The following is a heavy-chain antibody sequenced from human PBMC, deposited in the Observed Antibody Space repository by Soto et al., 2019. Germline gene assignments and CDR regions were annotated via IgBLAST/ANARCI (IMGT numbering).Heavy chain of an antibody. CDR1: GFTFSSYE. J-gene: IGHJ6*02. Sequence: EVQLVESGGGLVQPGGSLRLSCAASGFTFSSYEMNWVRQAPGKGLEWVSYISSSGSTIYYADSVKGRFTISRDNAKNSLYLQMNSLRAEDTAVYYCASGPGYGYSLFLYYYYGMDVWGQGTTVTVSS. D-gene: IGHD5-18*01. V-gene: IGHV3-48*03. CDR3: ASGPGYGYSLFLYYYYGMDV. CDR2: ISSSGSTI.